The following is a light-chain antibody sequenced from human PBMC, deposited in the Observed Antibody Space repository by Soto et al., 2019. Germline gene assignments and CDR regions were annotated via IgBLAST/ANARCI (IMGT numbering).Light chain of an antibody. J-gene: IGKJ5*01. CDR3: QQLHGYPIT. CDR1: QGIGSW. CDR2: AAS. Sequence: DIQMTQSPPSVSASVGDRVTITCRASQGIGSWLAWYQQKPGKAPKLLIYAASNFQSGVPSRFSGSGSGTHFTLTISSLQPEDFATYYCQQLHGYPITFGQGTRLEIK. V-gene: IGKV1-12*01.